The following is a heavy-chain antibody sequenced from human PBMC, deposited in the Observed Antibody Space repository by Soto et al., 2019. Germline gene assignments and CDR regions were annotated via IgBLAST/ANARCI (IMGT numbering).Heavy chain of an antibody. CDR1: GFSLSTSGVG. Sequence: QITLKESGPTLVKPTQTLTLTCTFSGFSLSTSGVGVGWIRRPPGKALEWLALIYWDDDKRYSPSLKSRLTITTDTSKHQVVLTMTRMDPADTATYCCAHVAFRRTTSLGQGTLVAVSS. CDR3: AHVAFRRTTS. J-gene: IGHJ5*02. V-gene: IGHV2-5*02. D-gene: IGHD1-1*01. CDR2: IYWDDDK.